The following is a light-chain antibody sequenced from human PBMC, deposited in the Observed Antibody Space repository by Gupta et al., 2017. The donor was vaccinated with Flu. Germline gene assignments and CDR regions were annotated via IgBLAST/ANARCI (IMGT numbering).Light chain of an antibody. CDR2: LPS. CDR3: QHYYSSPWT. Sequence: NHSFSWYHQNPGLPPQLLIYLPSTLESGVPDRFTGSSSATVFTLTISSLPVADVAVYYCQHYYSSPWTFRQGTTV. J-gene: IGKJ1*01. V-gene: IGKV4-1*01. CDR1: NHS.